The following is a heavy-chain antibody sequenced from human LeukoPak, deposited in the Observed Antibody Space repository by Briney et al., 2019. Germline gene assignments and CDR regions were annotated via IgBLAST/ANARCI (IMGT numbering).Heavy chain of an antibody. CDR2: ISSSSSYI. D-gene: IGHD3-3*01. V-gene: IGHV3-21*01. Sequence: GGSLRLSCAASGFTFSSYSMNWVRQAPGKGLEWVSSISSSSSYIYYADSVKGRFTISRDNAKNSLYLQMNSLRAEDTAVYYCARDGGFTYDFWSGYYTAFDYWGQGTLVTVSS. CDR1: GFTFSSYS. J-gene: IGHJ4*02. CDR3: ARDGGFTYDFWSGYYTAFDY.